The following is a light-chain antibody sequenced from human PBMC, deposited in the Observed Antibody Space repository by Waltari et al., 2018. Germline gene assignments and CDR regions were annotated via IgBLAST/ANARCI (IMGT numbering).Light chain of an antibody. J-gene: IGKJ2*01. V-gene: IGKV4-1*01. Sequence: DIVMTQSPDSLAVSLVERATINCKSSQSVVYSSNNKNYLAWYQQKPGQPPKLLIYWASTRESGVPDRFSGSGYGTDVTLTISSLQAEDVAVYYCQQYYSTPYTIGQGTKLEIK. CDR2: WAS. CDR3: QQYYSTPYT. CDR1: QSVVYSSNNKNY.